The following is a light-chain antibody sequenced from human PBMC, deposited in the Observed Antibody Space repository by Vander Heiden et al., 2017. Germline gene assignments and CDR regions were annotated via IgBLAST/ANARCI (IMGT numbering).Light chain of an antibody. Sequence: SYELTPSPSVSVSPGQTASITCSGDKLGDKYACWYQQKPGQSPVLVIYQDNKRPSGIPERFSGSNSGNTATLTISGTQAMDEADYYCQAWDSSTVVFGGGTKLTVL. J-gene: IGLJ2*01. CDR2: QDN. CDR3: QAWDSSTVV. V-gene: IGLV3-1*01. CDR1: KLGDKY.